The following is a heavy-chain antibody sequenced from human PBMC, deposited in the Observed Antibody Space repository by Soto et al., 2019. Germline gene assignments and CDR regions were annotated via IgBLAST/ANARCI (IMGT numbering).Heavy chain of an antibody. CDR2: IFYTGST. D-gene: IGHD5-18*01. V-gene: IGHV4-59*12. J-gene: IGHJ4*02. Sequence: SETLSLSCSVSGGSINSYYWAWIRQSPGKGLEWIGYIFYTGSTNYNPSLESRVTISVDTSKNQFSLKLSSVTAADTAVYYCARGLVDTAMVYFDYWGQGTLVTVSS. CDR3: ARGLVDTAMVYFDY. CDR1: GGSINSYY.